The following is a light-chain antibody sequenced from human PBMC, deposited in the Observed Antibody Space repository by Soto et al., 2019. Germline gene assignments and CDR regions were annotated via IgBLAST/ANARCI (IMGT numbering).Light chain of an antibody. J-gene: IGKJ1*01. CDR3: MVWT. V-gene: IGKV1-39*01. Sequence: IHLTQSPTSLSASVGDRVTITCRASQIINSYLGWYQHRPGKAPNLLIHSAATLHGGVPVRFSGAGSGTEFTLTIIFFFKEKTAYEILMVWT. CDR2: SAA. CDR1: QIINSY.